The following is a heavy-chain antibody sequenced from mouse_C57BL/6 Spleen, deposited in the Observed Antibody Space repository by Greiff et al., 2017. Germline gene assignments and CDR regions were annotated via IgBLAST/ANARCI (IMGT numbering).Heavy chain of an antibody. V-gene: IGHV3-6*01. Sequence: EVQLQQSGPGLVKPSQSLSLTCSVTGYSITSGYYWNWIRQFPGNKLEWMGYISYDGSNNYNPSLKNRISITRDTSKNQFFLKLNSVTTEDTATYYCARIAYYSNYEDYWGQGTTLTVSS. CDR3: ARIAYYSNYEDY. CDR2: ISYDGSN. D-gene: IGHD2-5*01. CDR1: GYSITSGYY. J-gene: IGHJ2*01.